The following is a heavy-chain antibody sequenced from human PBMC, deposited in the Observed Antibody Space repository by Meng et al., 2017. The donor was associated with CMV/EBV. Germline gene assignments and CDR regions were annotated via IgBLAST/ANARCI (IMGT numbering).Heavy chain of an antibody. D-gene: IGHD2-15*01. J-gene: IGHJ4*02. CDR3: ASNSALYCSGGSCYSENYFDF. Sequence: GESLKISCAASGFTFSSYWMSWVRQAPGKGLEWVANIKQDGSEKYYADSVKGRFTISRDNSKNTLYLQMNSLRAEDTAVYYCASNSALYCSGGSCYSENYFDFWGQGTLVTVSS. CDR2: IKQDGSEK. V-gene: IGHV3-7*01. CDR1: GFTFSSYW.